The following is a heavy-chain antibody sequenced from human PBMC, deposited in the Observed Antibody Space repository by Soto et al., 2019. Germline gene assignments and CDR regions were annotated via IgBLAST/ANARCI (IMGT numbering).Heavy chain of an antibody. Sequence: QVQLVQSGAEVKKPGASVKVSCKASGYTFTSYDITWVRQATGQGLEWMGWMSPNSGNTGYAQKFQDRVTMTRNTSINTAYMELSSLTSDDTALYYCARGCLITLGITYYFDYWGQGALVTVSS. V-gene: IGHV1-8*01. CDR2: MSPNSGNT. CDR1: GYTFTSYD. D-gene: IGHD1-20*01. CDR3: ARGCLITLGITYYFDY. J-gene: IGHJ4*02.